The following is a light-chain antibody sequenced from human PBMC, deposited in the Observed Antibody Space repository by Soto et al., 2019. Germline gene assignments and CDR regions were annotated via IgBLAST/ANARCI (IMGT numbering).Light chain of an antibody. J-gene: IGKJ3*01. V-gene: IGKV3-11*01. CDR2: DAS. CDR3: QQRGKWPEFT. Sequence: EIVLTQSPATLSLSPGERATLSCRASQTVRNYLAWYQQKPGQAPRLLIYDASNRATGITARFSGSGSGTDFTLTISSVEPEDSAVYYCQQRGKWPEFTFGPGTKVEIK. CDR1: QTVRNY.